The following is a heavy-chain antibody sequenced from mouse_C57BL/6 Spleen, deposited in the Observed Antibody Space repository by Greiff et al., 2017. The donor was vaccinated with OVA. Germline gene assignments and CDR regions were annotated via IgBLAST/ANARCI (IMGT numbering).Heavy chain of an antibody. Sequence: QVQLKESGAELVKPGASVKISCKASGYAFSSYWMNWVKQRPGKGLEWIGQIYPGDGDTNYNGKFKGKATLTADKSSSTAYMQLSSLTSEDSAVYFCARWGTTVVERPYWGQGTLVTVSA. CDR3: ARWGTTVVERPY. D-gene: IGHD1-1*01. V-gene: IGHV1-80*01. CDR2: IYPGDGDT. CDR1: GYAFSSYW. J-gene: IGHJ3*01.